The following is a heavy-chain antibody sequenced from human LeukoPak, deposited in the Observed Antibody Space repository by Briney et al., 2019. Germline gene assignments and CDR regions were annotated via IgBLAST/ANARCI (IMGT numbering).Heavy chain of an antibody. CDR3: AVNYYDSSGYSHYFDY. V-gene: IGHV1-2*02. J-gene: IGHJ4*02. CDR1: GYTFTGYY. CDR2: INPNSGGT. D-gene: IGHD3-22*01. Sequence: ASVKVSCKASGYTFTGYYMHWVRQAPGQGLEWMGWINPNSGGTNYAQKFQGRVTMTRDTSISTAYMELSRLRSDGTAVYYCAVNYYDSSGYSHYFDYWGQGTLVTVSS.